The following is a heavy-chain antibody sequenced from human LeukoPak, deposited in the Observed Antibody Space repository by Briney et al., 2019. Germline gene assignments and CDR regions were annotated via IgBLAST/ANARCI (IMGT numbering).Heavy chain of an antibody. CDR2: ISGSGGST. J-gene: IGHJ4*02. Sequence: GGSLRLSCAAPGFTFSSYAMSWVRQAPGKGLEWVSAISGSGGSTYYADSVKGRFTISRDNSKNTLYLQMNSLRAEDTAVYYCAKERSYSSSWYGVFDYWGQGTLVTVSS. CDR3: AKERSYSSSWYGVFDY. D-gene: IGHD6-13*01. CDR1: GFTFSSYA. V-gene: IGHV3-23*01.